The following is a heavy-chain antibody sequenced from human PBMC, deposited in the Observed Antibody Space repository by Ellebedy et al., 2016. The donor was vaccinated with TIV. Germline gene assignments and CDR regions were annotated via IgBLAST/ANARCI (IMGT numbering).Heavy chain of an antibody. D-gene: IGHD3-10*01. J-gene: IGHJ5*02. CDR1: DASINSSTFY. CDR3: ARLPYFGSKTFFPIWFDP. CDR2: IYYTGST. V-gene: IGHV4-39*01. Sequence: MPSETLSLTCTVSDASINSSTFYWGWVRQPPGEGLEWIGNIYYTGSTYFNPSLNSRVTMSVDTSKSQFSLKLSSVTAADTAVYYCARLPYFGSKTFFPIWFDPWGQGTLVTVSS.